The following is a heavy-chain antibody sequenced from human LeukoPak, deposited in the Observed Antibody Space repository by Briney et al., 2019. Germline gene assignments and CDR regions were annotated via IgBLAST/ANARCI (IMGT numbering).Heavy chain of an antibody. V-gene: IGHV3-23*01. CDR2: ISGTGSRT. J-gene: IGHJ6*02. CDR3: AKGLTGYSNYGMDV. D-gene: IGHD3-9*01. CDR1: GFTFSSYA. Sequence: GGSLRLSCAASGFTFSSYAMNWVRQAPGKGLEWVSAISGTGSRTYYADSVKGRFTISRDNSKNTLYLQMKSLRVEHTARYYCAKGLTGYSNYGMDVWGQGTTVTISS.